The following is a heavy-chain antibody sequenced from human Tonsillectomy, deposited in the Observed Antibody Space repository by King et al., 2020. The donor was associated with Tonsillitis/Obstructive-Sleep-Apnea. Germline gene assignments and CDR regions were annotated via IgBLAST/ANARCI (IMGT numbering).Heavy chain of an antibody. CDR3: AREEILPGPVVMGGGFDH. CDR2: INHSGDT. D-gene: IGHD3-22*01. CDR1: GGSFSGSY. J-gene: IGHJ4*02. Sequence: VQLQQWGAGLSKPSETLSLTCAVYGGSFSGSYWSWIRQPPGKGLEWIGEINHSGDTNYNPSLKSRVTISIDTSKNQFSLKLTSSTAADTAVYYCAREEILPGPVVMGGGFDHWGQGTLVTVSS. V-gene: IGHV4-34*01.